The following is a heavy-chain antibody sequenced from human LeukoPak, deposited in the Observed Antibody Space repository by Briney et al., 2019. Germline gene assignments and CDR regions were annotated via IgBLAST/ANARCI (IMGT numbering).Heavy chain of an antibody. CDR2: IFARGSS. D-gene: IGHD4-23*01. Sequence: PSETLSLTCTVSGGSISLFYWSWIRQPAGKGLEWIGRIFARGSSNYNPSLKSRVSISVDTSKNQFSLKLNSVTAADTAVYYCARDPTTVEGHDAFDIWGQGTMVTVSS. V-gene: IGHV4-4*07. CDR1: GGSISLFY. CDR3: ARDPTTVEGHDAFDI. J-gene: IGHJ3*02.